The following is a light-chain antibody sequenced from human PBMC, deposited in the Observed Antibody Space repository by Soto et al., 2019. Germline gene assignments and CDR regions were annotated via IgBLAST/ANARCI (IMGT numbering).Light chain of an antibody. CDR2: EGS. CDR1: SSDVGSYNL. V-gene: IGLV2-23*01. J-gene: IGLJ2*01. Sequence: QSALTQPASVSGSPGQSITISCTGTSSDVGSYNLVSWYQQHPGKAPKLMIYEGSKRPSGVSNRFSGSKSGNTASLTISGLQAEYDADYYCCSYAGSSTVVFGGGTKFTVL. CDR3: CSYAGSSTVV.